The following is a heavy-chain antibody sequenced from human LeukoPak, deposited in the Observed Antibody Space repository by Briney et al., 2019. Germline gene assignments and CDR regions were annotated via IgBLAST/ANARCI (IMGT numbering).Heavy chain of an antibody. CDR1: GGTFSSYA. Sequence: GASVKVSCKASGGTFSSYAISWVRQAPGQGLEWMGGIIPIFGTANYAQKFQGRVTITADGSTSTAYMELSSLRSEDTAVYYCASTPSSGSYQDWGQGTLVTVSS. J-gene: IGHJ4*02. V-gene: IGHV1-69*01. CDR3: ASTPSSGSYQD. D-gene: IGHD1-26*01. CDR2: IIPIFGTA.